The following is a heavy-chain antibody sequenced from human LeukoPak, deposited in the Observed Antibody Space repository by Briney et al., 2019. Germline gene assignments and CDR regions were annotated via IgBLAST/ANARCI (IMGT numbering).Heavy chain of an antibody. CDR3: ARDIVATMRGDYYGMDV. V-gene: IGHV4-39*07. J-gene: IGHJ6*02. Sequence: SETLSLTCTVSGGSISSSSYYWGWIRQPPGKGLEWIGSIYYSGSTYYNPSLKSRVTISVDTSKNQFSLKLSSVTAADTAVYYCARDIVATMRGDYYGMDVWGQGTTVTVSS. CDR1: GGSISSSSYY. CDR2: IYYSGST. D-gene: IGHD5-12*01.